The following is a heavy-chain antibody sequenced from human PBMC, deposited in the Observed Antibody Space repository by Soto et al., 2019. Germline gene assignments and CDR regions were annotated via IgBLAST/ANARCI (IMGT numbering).Heavy chain of an antibody. CDR3: ARDHIAVADNDFDY. CDR1: VFTFSNYG. Sequence: QMQLVESGGGVVQPGRSLRLSCAASVFTFSNYGMHWVRLAPGRGLEWVALIWNDGSKKYYADSVKGRFTISRDNSKNTLYLQMNTLRADDTAVYYCARDHIAVADNDFDYWGRGTLVSVSS. CDR2: IWNDGSKK. J-gene: IGHJ4*02. D-gene: IGHD6-19*01. V-gene: IGHV3-33*01.